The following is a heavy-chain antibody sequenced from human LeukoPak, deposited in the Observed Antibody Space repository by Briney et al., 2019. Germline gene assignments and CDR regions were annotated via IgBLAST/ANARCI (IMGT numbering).Heavy chain of an antibody. V-gene: IGHV3-7*01. CDR2: INQDGSEK. CDR3: ARERDGRFFDY. D-gene: IGHD5-24*01. CDR1: GLRFGSFW. Sequence: GGSLRLSCAVSGLRFGSFWMSWVRPAPGKGLEWVANINQDGSEKYFVDSVRGRFTISRDNSKNSLHLQMNTLRAEDTAVYYCARERDGRFFDYWGQGTLVTVSS. J-gene: IGHJ4*02.